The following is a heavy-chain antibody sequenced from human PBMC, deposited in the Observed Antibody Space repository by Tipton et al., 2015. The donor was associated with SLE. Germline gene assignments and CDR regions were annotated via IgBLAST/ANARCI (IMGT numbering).Heavy chain of an antibody. V-gene: IGHV4-59*01. Sequence: TLSLTCTVSGGSISSYYWSWIRQPPGKGLEWIGYIYYSGGTNYNPSLKSRVTISVDTSKNQFSLKLSSVTAADTAVYYCAGVAYCGGDCYSYYFDYWGQGTLVTVSS. CDR1: GGSISSYY. D-gene: IGHD2-21*01. CDR2: IYYSGGT. CDR3: AGVAYCGGDCYSYYFDY. J-gene: IGHJ4*02.